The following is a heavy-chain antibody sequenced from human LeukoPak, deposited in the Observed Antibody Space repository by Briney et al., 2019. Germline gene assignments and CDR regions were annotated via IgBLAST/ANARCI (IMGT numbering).Heavy chain of an antibody. CDR2: IYYSGST. D-gene: IGHD3-22*01. Sequence: PSETLSLTCTVSGGSISSSSYYWDWIRQPPGKGLEWIGSIYYSGSTYYNPSLKSRVTISVDTSKNQFSLKLSSVTAADTAVYYCARDLVTSMYYYDSSGYSAWFDPWGQGTLVTVSS. CDR3: ARDLVTSMYYYDSSGYSAWFDP. CDR1: GGSISSSSYY. V-gene: IGHV4-39*07. J-gene: IGHJ5*02.